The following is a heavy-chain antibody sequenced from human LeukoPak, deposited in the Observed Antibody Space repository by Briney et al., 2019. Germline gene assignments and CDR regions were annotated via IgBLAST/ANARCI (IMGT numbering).Heavy chain of an antibody. D-gene: IGHD3-10*01. CDR1: GGSISSNNW. CDR3: ARAPEDYGSGSYHDY. Sequence: SGTLSLTCAVSGGSISSNNWWSWVRQPPGKGLEWIGEIYHSGSTNYNPSLKSRVTISVDKSKNQFSLKLSSVTAADTAVYYCARAPEDYGSGSYHDYWGQGTLVTVSS. V-gene: IGHV4-4*02. J-gene: IGHJ4*02. CDR2: IYHSGST.